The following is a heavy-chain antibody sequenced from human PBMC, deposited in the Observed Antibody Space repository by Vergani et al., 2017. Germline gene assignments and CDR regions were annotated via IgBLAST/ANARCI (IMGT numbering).Heavy chain of an antibody. V-gene: IGHV3-23*01. D-gene: IGHD6-19*01. CDR3: AKSGRLGSGWPNPIDY. CDR1: GFTFSSFA. Sequence: EVQLLESGGGLVQPGGSLRLSCAASGFTFSSFAMSWVHQAPGKGLEWVASIGVSGGGTFYADSVKGRFTFSRDNSKNTLYLQMNSLRAEDTAIYYCAKSGRLGSGWPNPIDYWGQGTLVTVSS. J-gene: IGHJ4*02. CDR2: IGVSGGGT.